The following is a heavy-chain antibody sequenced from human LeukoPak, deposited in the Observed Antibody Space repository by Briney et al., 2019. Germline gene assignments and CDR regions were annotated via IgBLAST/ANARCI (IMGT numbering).Heavy chain of an antibody. D-gene: IGHD3-22*01. Sequence: EASVKVSCKASGYTFTGYYMHWVRQAPGQGLEWMGWINPNSGGTNYAQKFQGRVTMTRDTSISTAYMELSRLRSDDTAVYYCARPRDYYDSSGYYLTTQYYFDCWGQGTLVTVSS. V-gene: IGHV1-2*02. CDR1: GYTFTGYY. CDR2: INPNSGGT. J-gene: IGHJ4*02. CDR3: ARPRDYYDSSGYYLTTQYYFDC.